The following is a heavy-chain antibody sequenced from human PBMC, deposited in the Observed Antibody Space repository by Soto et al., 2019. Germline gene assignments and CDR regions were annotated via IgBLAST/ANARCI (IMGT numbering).Heavy chain of an antibody. CDR1: GFTVSSNY. D-gene: IGHD3-3*01. CDR2: IYSGGST. Sequence: EVQLVESGGGLVQPGGSLRLSCAASGFTVSSNYMSWVHQAPGKGLEWVSVIYSGGSTYYADSVKGRFTISRDNSKNTLYLQMNSLRAEDTAVYYCATTPPRITIFGTWRDVWGKGTTVTVSS. J-gene: IGHJ6*04. CDR3: ATTPPRITIFGTWRDV. V-gene: IGHV3-66*01.